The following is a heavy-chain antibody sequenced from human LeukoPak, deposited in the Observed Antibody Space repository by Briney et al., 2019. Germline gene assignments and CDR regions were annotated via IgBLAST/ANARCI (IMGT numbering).Heavy chain of an antibody. CDR3: ARWIAVAGTTFDY. V-gene: IGHV1-69*04. CDR2: IIPILGIA. D-gene: IGHD6-19*01. Sequence: SVKVSCKASGGTFSSYAISWVRQAPGQGLERMGRIIPILGIANYAQKFQGRVTITADKSTSTAYMELSSLRSEDTAVYYCARWIAVAGTTFDYWGQGTLVTVSS. J-gene: IGHJ4*02. CDR1: GGTFSSYA.